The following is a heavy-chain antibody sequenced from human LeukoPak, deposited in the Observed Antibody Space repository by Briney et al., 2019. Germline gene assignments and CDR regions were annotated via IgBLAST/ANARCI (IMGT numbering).Heavy chain of an antibody. CDR2: INPNSGGT. CDR3: ARAYSSGWYWFDY. D-gene: IGHD6-19*01. Sequence: ASVKVSCKASGYTFTGYYMHWVRQAPGQGLDGMGWINPNSGGTNYAQKFQGRVTMTRDTSISTAYMELSRLRSDDTAVYYCARAYSSGWYWFDYWGQGTLVTVSS. V-gene: IGHV1-2*02. CDR1: GYTFTGYY. J-gene: IGHJ4*02.